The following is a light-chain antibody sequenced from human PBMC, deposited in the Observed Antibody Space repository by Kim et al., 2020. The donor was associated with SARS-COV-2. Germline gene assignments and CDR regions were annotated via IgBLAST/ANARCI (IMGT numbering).Light chain of an antibody. CDR3: QQTYISPLA. Sequence: DIQMTQSPSSLSASVGDRVTITCRTSQNINSHLNWYHQKPGRAPKLLIYAASTLQGGVPSRFSGSGSETDFTLTISSLQPDDFATYFCQQTYISPLAFGPGTKVDIK. V-gene: IGKV1-39*01. CDR1: QNINSH. CDR2: AAS. J-gene: IGKJ3*01.